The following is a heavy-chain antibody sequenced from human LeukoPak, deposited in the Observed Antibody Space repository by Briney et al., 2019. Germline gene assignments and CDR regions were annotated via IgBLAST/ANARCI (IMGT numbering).Heavy chain of an antibody. CDR1: GYTFTSYA. V-gene: IGHV1-3*01. CDR3: ARILWFGESHFDY. J-gene: IGHJ4*02. Sequence: ASVKVSCKASGYTFTSYAMHWVRQAPGQRLEWMGWINAGNGNTIYSQKFQGRVTITRDTSASTAYMELSSLRSEDTAVYYCARILWFGESHFDYWGQGTLVTVSS. CDR2: INAGNGNT. D-gene: IGHD3-10*01.